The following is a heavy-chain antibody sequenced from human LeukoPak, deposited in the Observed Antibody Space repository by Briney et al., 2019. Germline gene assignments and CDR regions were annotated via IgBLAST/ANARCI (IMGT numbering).Heavy chain of an antibody. CDR2: INSDGSWT. J-gene: IGHJ4*02. CDR1: GNYW. CDR3: VSFYETY. V-gene: IGHV3-74*01. D-gene: IGHD2-2*01. Sequence: GGSLRLSCAASGNYWMHWVRQAPGKGLVWVSHINSDGSWTGYADSVKGRFAISKDNAKNMVYLHMNSLRVDDTAVYYCVSFYETYWGRGTLVTVSS.